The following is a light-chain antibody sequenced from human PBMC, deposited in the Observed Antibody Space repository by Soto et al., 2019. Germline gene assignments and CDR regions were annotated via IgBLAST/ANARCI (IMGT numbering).Light chain of an antibody. CDR2: GTS. V-gene: IGKV3-15*01. CDR3: QQYNNWPAT. J-gene: IGKJ2*01. CDR1: QSISSN. Sequence: EIVMTQSPATLSVSPGERATLSCRAGQSISSNLAWYQRKPGQAPRLLIYGTSTRATGISARLSGSGSGTEFTLTISGLQSEDFAIYYCQQYNNWPATFGQGTKVDIK.